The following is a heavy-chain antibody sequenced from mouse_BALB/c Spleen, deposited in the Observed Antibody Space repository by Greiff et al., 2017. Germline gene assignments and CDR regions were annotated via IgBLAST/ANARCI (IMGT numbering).Heavy chain of an antibody. CDR2: INPYNDGT. CDR3: AREGGYYSFAY. D-gene: IGHD2-3*01. Sequence: EVQLQQSGPELVKPGASVKMSCKASGYTFTSYVMHWVKQKPGQGLEWIGYINPYNDGTKYNEKFKGKATLTSDKSSSTAYMELSSLTSEDSAVYYCAREGGYYSFAYWGQGTLVTVSA. CDR1: GYTFTSYV. J-gene: IGHJ3*01. V-gene: IGHV1-14*01.